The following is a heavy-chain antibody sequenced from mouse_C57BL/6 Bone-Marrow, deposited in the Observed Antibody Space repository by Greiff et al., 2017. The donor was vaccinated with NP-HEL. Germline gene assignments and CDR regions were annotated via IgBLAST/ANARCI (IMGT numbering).Heavy chain of an antibody. V-gene: IGHV1-64*01. Sequence: QVQLKQPGAELVKPGASVKLSCKASGYTFTSYWMHWVKQRPGQGLEWIGMIHPNSGSTNYNEKFKSKATLTVDKSSSTAYMQLSSLTSEDSAVYYCAQLTGTLFDYWGQGTTRTVSS. CDR1: GYTFTSYW. D-gene: IGHD4-1*01. J-gene: IGHJ2*01. CDR2: IHPNSGST. CDR3: AQLTGTLFDY.